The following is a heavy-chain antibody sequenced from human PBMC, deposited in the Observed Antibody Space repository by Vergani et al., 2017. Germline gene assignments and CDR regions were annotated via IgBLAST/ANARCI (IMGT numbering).Heavy chain of an antibody. Sequence: EVQLVESGGGLVQPGGSLRLSCAASGFPLSNAWIHWVRQGPGKGLEWVSRVGFDGSDTVYADSVKGRFTISKDSAMNTVHLQMTNVRAEDTAVYFCARDGAGTIDFDYWVTGILVTVSS. J-gene: IGHJ4*02. CDR3: ARDGAGTIDFDY. CDR1: GFPLSNAW. D-gene: IGHD1-26*01. CDR2: VGFDGSDT. V-gene: IGHV3-74*01.